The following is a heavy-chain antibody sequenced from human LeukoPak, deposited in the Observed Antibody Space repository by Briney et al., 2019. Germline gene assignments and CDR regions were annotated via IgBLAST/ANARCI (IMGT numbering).Heavy chain of an antibody. Sequence: ESGGSLRLSCAASGFTFSDYYMSWIRQAPGKGLEWVSYISSSGSTIYYADSVKGRFTISRDNAKNSLYLQMNSLRAEDTAVYYCARDWHVLTTAFDIWGQGTMVTVSS. CDR3: ARDWHVLTTAFDI. CDR2: ISSSGSTI. CDR1: GFTFSDYY. V-gene: IGHV3-11*01. J-gene: IGHJ3*02. D-gene: IGHD3-9*01.